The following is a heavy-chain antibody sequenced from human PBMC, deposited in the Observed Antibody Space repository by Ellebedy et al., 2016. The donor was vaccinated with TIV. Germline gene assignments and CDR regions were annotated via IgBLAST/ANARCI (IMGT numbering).Heavy chain of an antibody. D-gene: IGHD5-12*01. Sequence: GGSLRLSCAASGFTFSSYSMNWVRQAPGRGLEWVSYIRSSGSIIYYADSVRGRFTISRDNAKNSLYLQMNSLRADDTAIYYCARDPDSGYGKDYWGQGTLVTVSS. J-gene: IGHJ4*02. V-gene: IGHV3-48*04. CDR3: ARDPDSGYGKDY. CDR2: IRSSGSII. CDR1: GFTFSSYS.